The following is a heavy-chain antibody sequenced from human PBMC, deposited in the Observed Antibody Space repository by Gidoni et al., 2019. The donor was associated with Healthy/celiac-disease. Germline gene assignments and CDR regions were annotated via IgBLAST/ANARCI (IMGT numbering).Heavy chain of an antibody. V-gene: IGHV3-21*01. Sequence: EVQLVESGGGLVKPGGSLRLSCAASGFPFSSYSMNWVRQAPGKGLEWVSSISSSSSYIYYADSVKGRFTISRDNAKNSLYLQMNSLRAEDTAVYYCARLAGTTLGAFDIWGQGTMVTVSS. CDR2: ISSSSSYI. D-gene: IGHD1-7*01. J-gene: IGHJ3*02. CDR3: ARLAGTTLGAFDI. CDR1: GFPFSSYS.